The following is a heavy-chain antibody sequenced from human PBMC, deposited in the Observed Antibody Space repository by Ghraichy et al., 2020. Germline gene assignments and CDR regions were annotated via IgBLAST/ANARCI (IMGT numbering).Heavy chain of an antibody. J-gene: IGHJ5*02. Sequence: GGSLRLSCAASGFTFSSYAMNLVRQAPGKGLEWVSAISGSGGSTYYADSVKGRFTISRDNSKNTLYLQMNSLRAEDTAVYYCVCGRAAVRGSLNWFDPWGQGTLVTVSS. V-gene: IGHV3-23*01. CDR1: GFTFSSYA. CDR3: VCGRAAVRGSLNWFDP. CDR2: ISGSGGST. D-gene: IGHD6-13*01.